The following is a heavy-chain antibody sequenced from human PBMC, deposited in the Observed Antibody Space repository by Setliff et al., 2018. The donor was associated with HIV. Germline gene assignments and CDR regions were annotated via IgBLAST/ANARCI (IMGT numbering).Heavy chain of an antibody. CDR2: MSPNSDNR. CDR1: GYTFTTHD. Sequence: ASVKVSCKASGYTFTTHDNTHDINWVRQAPGQGLEWMGWMSPNSDNRGYAQKFQGRVTMTRDTSISTAYMELSSLRSEDTAVYYCAILPGPNWNDAYWGQGALVTVSS. J-gene: IGHJ4*02. CDR3: AILPGPNWNDAY. V-gene: IGHV1-8*01. D-gene: IGHD1-1*01.